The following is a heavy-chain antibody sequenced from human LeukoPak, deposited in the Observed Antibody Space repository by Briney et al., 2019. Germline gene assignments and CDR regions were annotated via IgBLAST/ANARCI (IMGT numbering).Heavy chain of an antibody. CDR2: INPNSGGT. Sequence: ASVKVSCKASGYTFTGCYMHWVRQAPGQGLEWMGWINPNSGGTNYAQKFQGRVTMTRDTSISTAYMELSRLRSDDTAVYYCARGTTSGYSYGYFDYWGQGTLVTVSS. CDR3: ARGTTSGYSYGYFDY. CDR1: GYTFTGCY. D-gene: IGHD5-18*01. V-gene: IGHV1-2*02. J-gene: IGHJ4*02.